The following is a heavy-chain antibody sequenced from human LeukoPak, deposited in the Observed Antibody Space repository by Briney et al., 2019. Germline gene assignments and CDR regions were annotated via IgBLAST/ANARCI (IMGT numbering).Heavy chain of an antibody. D-gene: IGHD3-22*01. CDR2: ISASGDST. V-gene: IGHV3-23*01. CDR3: AKDSYDSSGYYPDH. CDR1: GFTFKNFA. Sequence: GGSLRLSCAASGFTFKNFAMSWVRQAPGKGLEWVSLISASGDSTYYADSVKGRFTISRDNSKNTLYLQMNSLRAEDTAVYYCAKDSYDSSGYYPDHWGQGTLVTVSS. J-gene: IGHJ4*02.